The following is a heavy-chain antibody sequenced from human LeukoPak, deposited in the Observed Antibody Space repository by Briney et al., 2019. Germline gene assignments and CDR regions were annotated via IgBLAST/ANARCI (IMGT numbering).Heavy chain of an antibody. J-gene: IGHJ5*02. CDR3: ARSDIVATITDWFDP. Sequence: SVKVSCKASGGTFSSYAISWVRQAPGQGLEWMGRIIPIFGTANYAQKFQGRVTITTDESTSTAYMELSSLRSEDTAVYYCARSDIVATITDWFDPWDQGTLVTVSS. D-gene: IGHD5-12*01. CDR2: IIPIFGTA. V-gene: IGHV1-69*05. CDR1: GGTFSSYA.